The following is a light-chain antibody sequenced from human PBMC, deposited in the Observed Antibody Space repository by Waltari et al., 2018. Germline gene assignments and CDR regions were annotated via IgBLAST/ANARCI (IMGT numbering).Light chain of an antibody. CDR3: ATWDDSLSGRV. Sequence: QSVLTQPPSTSGTPGQRVTISCSGSTSNIGTNTVTWYQLLPGTAPKTVTFATYHRPSGGPDRFSASKSGTSASLVISGLQSEDEADYFCATWDDSLSGRVFGGGTKVTVL. CDR1: TSNIGTNT. V-gene: IGLV1-44*01. J-gene: IGLJ3*02. CDR2: ATY.